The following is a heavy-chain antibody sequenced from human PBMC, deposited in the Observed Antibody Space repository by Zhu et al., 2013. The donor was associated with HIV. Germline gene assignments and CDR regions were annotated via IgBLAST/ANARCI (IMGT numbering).Heavy chain of an antibody. CDR3: ARGYLRRWYVVVRLTVGTERYRGTTVLLRKGVDYVPDP. Sequence: VQLQESGPGLVKPSETLSLTCAVSGYSISSGYYWGWIRQPPGKGLEWIGSIYHSGSTYYNPSLKSRVTISVDTSKNQFSLKLSSVTAADTAVYYCARGYLRRWYVVVRLTVGTERYRGTTVLLRKGVDYVPDP. CDR2: IYHSGST. D-gene: IGHD2-15*01. CDR1: GYSISSGYY. V-gene: IGHV4-38-2*01. J-gene: IGHJ5*02.